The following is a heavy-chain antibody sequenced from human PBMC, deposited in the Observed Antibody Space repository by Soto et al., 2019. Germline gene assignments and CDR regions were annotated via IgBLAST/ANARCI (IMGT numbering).Heavy chain of an antibody. CDR1: GFTLSSYA. CDR3: AKYTGGWDLDY. D-gene: IGHD6-19*01. J-gene: IGHJ4*02. CDR2: ITGSGSGT. Sequence: GGSLRLSCAASGFTLSSYAMSWVRQAPVKGLEWVSSITGSGSGTYYADSVKGRFTISRDNSKNTLYLQMNSLRAEDTAVYYCAKYTGGWDLDYWGQGTLVTVSS. V-gene: IGHV3-23*01.